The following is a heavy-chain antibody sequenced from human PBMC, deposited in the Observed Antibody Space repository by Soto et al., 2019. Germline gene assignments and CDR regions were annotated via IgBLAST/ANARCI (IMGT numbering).Heavy chain of an antibody. CDR3: ARDLHDYVSFRFDP. V-gene: IGHV3-21*01. Sequence: PGGSLRLSCAASGFTFSSYSMNWVRQAPGKGLEWVSSISTSSSYIYYADSMKGRFTISRDNAKNSLYLQMNSLRAEGTAVYYCARDLHDYVSFRFDPWGQGTLVTVSS. CDR1: GFTFSSYS. D-gene: IGHD3-16*01. J-gene: IGHJ5*02. CDR2: ISTSSSYI.